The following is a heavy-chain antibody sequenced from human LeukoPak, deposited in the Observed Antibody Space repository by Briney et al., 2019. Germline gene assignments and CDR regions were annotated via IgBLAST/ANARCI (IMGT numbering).Heavy chain of an antibody. D-gene: IGHD3-10*01. CDR3: ARDPYGSGGYYNLSDQTDY. CDR2: INPNSGGT. CDR1: GFTFSDHY. V-gene: IGHV1-2*02. Sequence: ASVKVSCKSSGFTFSDHYMHWVRQAPGQGLEWMGWINPNSGGTNYAQKFQGRVTMTRDTSISTAYMELSRLRSDDTAVYYCARDPYGSGGYYNLSDQTDYWGQGTLVTVSS. J-gene: IGHJ4*02.